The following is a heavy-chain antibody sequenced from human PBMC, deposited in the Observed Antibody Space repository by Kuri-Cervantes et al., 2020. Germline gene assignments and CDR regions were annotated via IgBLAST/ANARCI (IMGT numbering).Heavy chain of an antibody. V-gene: IGHV3-7*01. CDR3: ARGIYDGTNLFFDF. Sequence: GESLKISCAASGFTFSSYWMSWVRQAPGKGLEWVANIKEDGSEKYYVDSVKGRFTISRDNAKNSLYLQMNSMRAEEPAVYYCARGIYDGTNLFFDFWGQGTLVTVSS. D-gene: IGHD3-22*01. CDR2: IKEDGSEK. CDR1: GFTFSSYW. J-gene: IGHJ4*02.